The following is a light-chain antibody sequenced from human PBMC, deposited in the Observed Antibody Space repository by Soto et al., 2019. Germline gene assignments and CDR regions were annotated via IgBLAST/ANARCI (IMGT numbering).Light chain of an antibody. CDR3: AAWHDSLNGFYV. CDR2: SNN. CDR1: VSNIGSST. V-gene: IGLV1-44*01. J-gene: IGLJ1*01. Sequence: QSVLPQAPSASGTPGQRVTISCSGRVSNIGSSTVNWDQQLPGTAPKLLIYSNNQRRSVVPDRFSGSKSATSASLAISGLQSEDVAVYYCAAWHDSLNGFYVFGTGTKLPVL.